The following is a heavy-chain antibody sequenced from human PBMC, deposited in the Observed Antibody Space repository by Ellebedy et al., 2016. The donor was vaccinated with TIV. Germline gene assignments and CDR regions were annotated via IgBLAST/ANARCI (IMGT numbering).Heavy chain of an antibody. D-gene: IGHD2-21*01. J-gene: IGHJ4*02. CDR3: TKDLGPSDD. CDR2: IRYDGSDK. V-gene: IGHV3-30*02. CDR1: GFIITNYG. Sequence: GESLKISCATSGFIITNYGMHWVRQAPGKGLEWVAFIRYDGSDKYYADSVQRRFTISRDLSNTTLKLKMNRLRVEDTAMYYCTKDLGPSDDWGQGTLVTVSS.